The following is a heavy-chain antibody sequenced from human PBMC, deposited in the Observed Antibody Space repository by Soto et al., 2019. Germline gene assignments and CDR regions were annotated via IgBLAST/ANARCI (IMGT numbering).Heavy chain of an antibody. J-gene: IGHJ6*03. Sequence: QVQLVQSGAEVKQPGASVKVSCKASGYTFTNYGFTWVRQAPGQGLEWLGWISTYNGNTKYAQKVQSRLTMTTDTSTSTANMELTSLRSDDTALYYCARTTVTASYYYMDVWGKGSTVTVSS. CDR1: GYTFTNYG. V-gene: IGHV1-18*01. CDR3: ARTTVTASYYYMDV. CDR2: ISTYNGNT. D-gene: IGHD4-17*01.